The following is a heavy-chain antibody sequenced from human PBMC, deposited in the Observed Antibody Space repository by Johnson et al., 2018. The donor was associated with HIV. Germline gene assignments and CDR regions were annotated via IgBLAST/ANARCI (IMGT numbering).Heavy chain of an antibody. CDR1: GFTFSDYY. D-gene: IGHD3-22*01. Sequence: MQLVESGGGLVKPGGSLRLSCAASGFTFSDYYMSWIRQAPGKGLEWVSYISSSGSTIYYADSVKGRFTISRDNAKNSLYLQMNSLRAEDTAVYYCARDTHYYDSSGYLDAFDIWGQGTMVTVSS. CDR3: ARDTHYYDSSGYLDAFDI. V-gene: IGHV3-11*04. CDR2: ISSSGSTI. J-gene: IGHJ3*02.